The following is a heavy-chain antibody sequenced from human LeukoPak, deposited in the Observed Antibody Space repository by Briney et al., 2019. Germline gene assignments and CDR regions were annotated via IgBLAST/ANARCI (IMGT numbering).Heavy chain of an antibody. CDR1: GYTFTSYG. Sequence: ASVKVSCKASGYTFTSYGISWVRQAPGQGLEWMGWISAYNGNTNYAQKLQGRVTMTTDTSTSTAYMELRSLRSDDTAVYYCARANYYDSSGYLVVDYWGQGTLVTVSS. CDR2: ISAYNGNT. D-gene: IGHD3-22*01. V-gene: IGHV1-18*01. CDR3: ARANYYDSSGYLVVDY. J-gene: IGHJ4*02.